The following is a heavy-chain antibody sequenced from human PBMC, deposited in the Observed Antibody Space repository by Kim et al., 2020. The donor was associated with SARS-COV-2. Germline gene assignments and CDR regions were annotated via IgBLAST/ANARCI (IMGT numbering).Heavy chain of an antibody. Sequence: ADAVKGRFTISRDNSKNTLYLQMNSLRAEDTAVYYCAKAARGNSEFFFDYWGQGTLVTVSS. J-gene: IGHJ4*02. CDR3: AKAARGNSEFFFDY. V-gene: IGHV3-23*01. D-gene: IGHD2-21*02.